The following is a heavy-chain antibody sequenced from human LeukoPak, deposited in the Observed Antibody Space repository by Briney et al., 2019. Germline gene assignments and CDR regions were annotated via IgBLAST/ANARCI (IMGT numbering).Heavy chain of an antibody. CDR2: ISGSGGST. D-gene: IGHD3-3*01. CDR1: GFTFSSYA. V-gene: IGHV3-23*01. J-gene: IGHJ4*02. CDR3: AKARSAGSVFGVVIDDY. Sequence: AGGSLRLSCAASGFTFSSYAMSWVRQAPGKGLEWVSAISGSGGSTYYADSVKGRFTISRDNSKNTLHLQMNSLRAEDTAVYYCAKARSAGSVFGVVIDDYWGQGTLVTVSS.